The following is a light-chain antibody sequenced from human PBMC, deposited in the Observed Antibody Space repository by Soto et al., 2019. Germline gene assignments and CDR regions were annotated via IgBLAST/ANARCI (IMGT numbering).Light chain of an antibody. Sequence: QSALTQPRSVSGSPGQSVTISCTGTSRTIGGHDHVSWYQQYPGKAPKLIIYDVLQRPAGVPDRFSGSKFGNTASLTISGLQTEDEADYHCCSYVGGYTYGLFGGGTKVTVL. V-gene: IGLV2-11*02. CDR2: DVL. J-gene: IGLJ2*01. CDR3: CSYVGGYTYGL. CDR1: SRTIGGHDH.